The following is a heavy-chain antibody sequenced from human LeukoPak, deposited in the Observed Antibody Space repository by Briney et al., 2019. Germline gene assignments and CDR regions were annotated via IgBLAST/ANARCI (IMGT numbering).Heavy chain of an antibody. Sequence: PGGSLRLSCAASGFTFSNYAMNWVRQAPGKGLEWVSSISRSGGSTFYADSVKGRFTISRDNSKNTLYLQMNSLRAEDTAVYYCARVSLIFGGSGSYNWFDPWGQGTLVTVSS. CDR3: ARVSLIFGGSGSYNWFDP. D-gene: IGHD3-10*01. CDR2: ISRSGGST. CDR1: GFTFSNYA. J-gene: IGHJ5*02. V-gene: IGHV3-23*01.